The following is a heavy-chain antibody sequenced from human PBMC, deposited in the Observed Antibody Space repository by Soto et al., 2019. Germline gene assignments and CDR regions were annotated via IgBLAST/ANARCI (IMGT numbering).Heavy chain of an antibody. D-gene: IGHD2-15*01. CDR2: IIPILGIA. J-gene: IGHJ6*03. CDR3: ARGRSFPEYYYYYMDV. CDR1: GGTFSSYT. Sequence: SVKVSCKASGGTFSSYTISWVRQAPGQGLEWMGRIIPILGIANYAQKFQGRVTITADKSTSTAYMELSSLRSEDTSLYYCARGRSFPEYYYYYMDVWGKGTTVTVSS. V-gene: IGHV1-69*02.